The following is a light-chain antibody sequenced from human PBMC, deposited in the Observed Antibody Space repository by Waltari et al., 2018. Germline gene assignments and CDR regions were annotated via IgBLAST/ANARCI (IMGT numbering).Light chain of an antibody. Sequence: SYELTQPLSVSVALGQTARITCGGNNIGSKHVHWYQQKPGQAPVLVIYRDFNRPSGIPERCAGSNSGNTATLTISGVQAGDEADYYGQVWDSSTATVVFGGGTKLTVL. CDR3: QVWDSSTATVV. CDR2: RDF. CDR1: NIGSKH. J-gene: IGLJ2*01. V-gene: IGLV3-9*01.